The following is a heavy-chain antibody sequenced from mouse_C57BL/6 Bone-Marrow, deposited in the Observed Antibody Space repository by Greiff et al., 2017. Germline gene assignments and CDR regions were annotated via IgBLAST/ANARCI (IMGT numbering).Heavy chain of an antibody. CDR3: ARNYSNFD. CDR1: GYTFTSYW. Sequence: VQLQQSGAELVMPGASVKMSCKASGYTFTSYWITWVKQRPGQGLEWIGDIYPGSGSTNYNEKFKSKATLTVDTSSSTAYMQLSSLTSEDSAVYYCARNYSNFDWGQGTTLTVSS. D-gene: IGHD2-5*01. CDR2: IYPGSGST. J-gene: IGHJ2*01. V-gene: IGHV1-55*01.